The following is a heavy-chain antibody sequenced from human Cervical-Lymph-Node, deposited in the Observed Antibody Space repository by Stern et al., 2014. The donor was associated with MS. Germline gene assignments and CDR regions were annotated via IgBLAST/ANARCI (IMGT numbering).Heavy chain of an antibody. Sequence: QVTLRESGPALVKPTQTLTLTCTFSGFSLSTSGMRVSWIRQPPGKALEWLARIDWEAGKFNRPSLKTRRTIYEDTSTNKVELIVTNMAPVDTATYYCTRELFSRIDYWGQGTLVTFSS. V-gene: IGHV2-70*04. CDR2: IDWEAGK. CDR3: TRELFSRIDY. D-gene: IGHD3-3*02. CDR1: GFSLSTSGMR. J-gene: IGHJ4*02.